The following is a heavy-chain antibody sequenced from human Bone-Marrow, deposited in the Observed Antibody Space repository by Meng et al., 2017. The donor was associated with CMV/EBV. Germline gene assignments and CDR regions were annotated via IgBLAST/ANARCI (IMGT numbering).Heavy chain of an antibody. CDR1: GFSLSTNGVG. D-gene: IGHD6-13*01. CDR2: TYWNDDR. CDR3: AHTPYSSSWLFDY. V-gene: IGHV2-5*01. J-gene: IGHJ4*02. Sequence: CCGFSLSTNGVGVGWFRQHPGKALEWLALTYWNDDRRYSQSLKNRRTITKDTSKYKVVLTMTNMDPVDTDTYFCAHTPYSSSWLFDYWGQGTLVTVSS.